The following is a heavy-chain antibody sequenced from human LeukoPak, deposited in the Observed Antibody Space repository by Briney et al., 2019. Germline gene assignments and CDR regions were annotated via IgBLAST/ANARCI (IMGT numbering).Heavy chain of an antibody. D-gene: IGHD1-1*01. Sequence: GGSLRLSCAVSGFTFSNFWMSWVRQAPGRGLEWVANIHPEGNEKYHVESVKGRFIISRDNTKNLLFLQMDGLRVEDTAVYYCARGDDFSGDHWGQGTLVTVSS. J-gene: IGHJ4*02. CDR3: ARGDDFSGDH. CDR2: IHPEGNEK. V-gene: IGHV3-7*04. CDR1: GFTFSNFW.